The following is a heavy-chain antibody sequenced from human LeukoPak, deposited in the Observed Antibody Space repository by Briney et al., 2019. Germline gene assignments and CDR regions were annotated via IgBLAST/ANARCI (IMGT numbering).Heavy chain of an antibody. V-gene: IGHV4-39*07. CDR3: ARAPLVLNDYGNFDY. CDR1: GGSISSSSYY. CDR2: IYYSGST. Sequence: SETLSLTCTVSGGSISSSSYYWGWIRQPPGKGLEWIGSIYYSGSTYYNPSLKSRVTISVDTSKNQFSLKLSSVTAADTAVYYCARAPLVLNDYGNFDYWGQGTLVTVSS. J-gene: IGHJ4*02. D-gene: IGHD4-17*01.